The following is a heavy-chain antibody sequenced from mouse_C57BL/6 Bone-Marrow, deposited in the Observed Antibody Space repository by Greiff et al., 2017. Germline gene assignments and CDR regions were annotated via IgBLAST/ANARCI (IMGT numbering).Heavy chain of an antibody. J-gene: IGHJ2*01. CDR1: GFTFSSYA. CDR2: ISSGGDYI. V-gene: IGHV5-9-1*02. Sequence: DVMLVESGEGLVKPGGSLKLSCAASGFTFSSYAMSWVRQTPEKRLEWVAYISSGGDYIYYADTVKGRFTISRDNARNTLYLQMSSLKSEDTAMYYCTRETYYYGSPFDYWGQGTTLTVSS. D-gene: IGHD1-1*01. CDR3: TRETYYYGSPFDY.